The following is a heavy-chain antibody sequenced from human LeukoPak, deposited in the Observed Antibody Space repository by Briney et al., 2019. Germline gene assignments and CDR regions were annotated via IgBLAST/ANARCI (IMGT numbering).Heavy chain of an antibody. CDR1: GLTFSSYG. Sequence: PGGSLRLSCAASGLTFSSYGMHWVRQAPGKGLEWVAVIWYDGSSKYYADSVKGRFTISRDNSKNTLYLQMNSLRAEDTAVYYCAREEPYYDFWSGRDYYYYYGMDVWGQGTTVTVSS. V-gene: IGHV3-33*01. J-gene: IGHJ6*02. CDR3: AREEPYYDFWSGRDYYYYYGMDV. D-gene: IGHD3-3*01. CDR2: IWYDGSSK.